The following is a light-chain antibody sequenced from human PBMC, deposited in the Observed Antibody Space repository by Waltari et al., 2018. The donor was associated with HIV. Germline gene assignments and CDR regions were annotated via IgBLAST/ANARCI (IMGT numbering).Light chain of an antibody. CDR2: DVS. J-gene: IGLJ3*02. Sequence: QSALTQPRSVSGSPGQSVTISCTGTSSAVGGYYFSSWYQQLPGKAPRLMIYDVSKRSPGVPDRFSGSKSGNTASLTISGLQADDEADYYCCSYAGIYTGVFGGGTKLTVL. CDR1: SSAVGGYYF. V-gene: IGLV2-11*01. CDR3: CSYAGIYTGV.